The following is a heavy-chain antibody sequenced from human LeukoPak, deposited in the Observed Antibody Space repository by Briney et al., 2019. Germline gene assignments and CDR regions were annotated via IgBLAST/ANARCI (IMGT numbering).Heavy chain of an antibody. CDR2: IIPIFGTA. Sequence: ASLKVSCKASGCTFSSYAISLVRQAPRQGLEWMGGIIPIFGTANYAQKFQGRVTITADESTSTAYMELSSLRSEDTAVYYCARGGTMIVVEGAFDIWGQGTMVTVSS. CDR3: ARGGTMIVVEGAFDI. D-gene: IGHD3-22*01. J-gene: IGHJ3*02. V-gene: IGHV1-69*13. CDR1: GCTFSSYA.